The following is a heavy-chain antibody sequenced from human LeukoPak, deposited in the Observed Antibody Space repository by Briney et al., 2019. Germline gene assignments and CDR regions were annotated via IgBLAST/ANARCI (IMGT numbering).Heavy chain of an antibody. V-gene: IGHV5-51*01. CDR2: IYPGDSDT. Sequence: GESLKISCKVSGFTLTSSWIGWVRQMPGKGLEWMGIIYPGDSDTRYRPSFQGQVTISADKSISTAYLQWSSLKASDTAMYYCARLGSCRGGSCTAFDIWGQGTVVTVSS. CDR1: GFTLTSSW. CDR3: ARLGSCRGGSCTAFDI. D-gene: IGHD2-15*01. J-gene: IGHJ3*02.